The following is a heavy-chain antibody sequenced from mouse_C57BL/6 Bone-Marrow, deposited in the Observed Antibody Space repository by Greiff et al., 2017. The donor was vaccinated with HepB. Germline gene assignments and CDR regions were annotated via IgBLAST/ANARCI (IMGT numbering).Heavy chain of an antibody. J-gene: IGHJ2*01. CDR1: GFTFRSYA. D-gene: IGHD6-5*01. CDR2: ISSGGDYI. V-gene: IGHV5-9-1*02. CDR3: TRHAYAPVDY. Sequence: EVKVVESGEGLVKPGGSLKLSCAASGFTFRSYAMSWVRQTPEKRLAWVAYISSGGDYIYYADNVKGRFTISRDNARNTLYLQMSSLKSEDTAMYYCTRHAYAPVDYWGQGTTLTGSS.